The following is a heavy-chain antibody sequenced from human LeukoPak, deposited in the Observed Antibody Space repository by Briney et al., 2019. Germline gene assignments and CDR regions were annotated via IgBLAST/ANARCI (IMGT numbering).Heavy chain of an antibody. Sequence: GASVKVSCKASGYTFTNYAMHWVRQAPGQGLEWMGWINTNTGNPTYAQGFTGRFVFSLDTSVSTAYLQISSLKAEDTAVYYCAREFPVRESLLSTFHYDFWSGRTIHAFDIWGQGTMVTVSS. J-gene: IGHJ3*02. CDR3: AREFPVRESLLSTFHYDFWSGRTIHAFDI. CDR2: INTNTGNP. CDR1: GYTFTNYA. V-gene: IGHV7-4-1*02. D-gene: IGHD3-3*01.